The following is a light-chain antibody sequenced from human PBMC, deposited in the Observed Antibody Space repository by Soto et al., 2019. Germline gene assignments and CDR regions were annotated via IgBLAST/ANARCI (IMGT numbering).Light chain of an antibody. CDR1: QSISSW. CDR2: KAS. Sequence: DIQMTQSPSTLSASVGDXVTITCRASQSISSWLAWYQQKPGKAPKLLIYKASSLESGVPSRFSGSGSGTEFTLTISSLQPDDFATYYCQQYNSYHLRDTFAQGT. V-gene: IGKV1-5*03. J-gene: IGKJ2*01. CDR3: QQYNSYHLRDT.